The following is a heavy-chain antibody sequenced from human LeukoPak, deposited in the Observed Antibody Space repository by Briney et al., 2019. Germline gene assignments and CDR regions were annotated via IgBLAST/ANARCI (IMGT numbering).Heavy chain of an antibody. CDR2: ISYMGDHR. J-gene: IGHJ4*02. CDR1: GFTFSDCD. V-gene: IGHV3-21*06. Sequence: GQSLRLSCTASGFTFSDCDMKWVRQAPGKGLQWVSSISYMGDHRYYADSAKGRFTISRDNAKNSLYLQMDNLRADDTAVYYCGKAFPPLRVAAAGDYWGQGTLVTVSS. D-gene: IGHD6-25*01. CDR3: GKAFPPLRVAAAGDY.